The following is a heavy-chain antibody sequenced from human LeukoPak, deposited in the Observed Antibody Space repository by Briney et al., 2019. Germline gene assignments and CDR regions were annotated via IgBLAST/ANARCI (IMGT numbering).Heavy chain of an antibody. Sequence: PGGSLTLPCAASGFTFSSYGMHWFRQAPGKGREGVAFIRYDGSNKYYADSVKGRFTISRDNSKNTLYLQMNSLRAEDTAVYYCAEVAAAKFDYWGQGTLVTVSS. CDR2: IRYDGSNK. D-gene: IGHD6-13*01. CDR1: GFTFSSYG. CDR3: AEVAAAKFDY. V-gene: IGHV3-30*02. J-gene: IGHJ4*02.